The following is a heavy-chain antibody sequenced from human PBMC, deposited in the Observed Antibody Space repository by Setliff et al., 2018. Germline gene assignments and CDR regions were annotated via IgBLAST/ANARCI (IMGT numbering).Heavy chain of an antibody. V-gene: IGHV1-18*01. CDR3: ARIPSYYYDSSGYYPP. CDR2: ISGYNGNT. D-gene: IGHD3-22*01. CDR1: GYTFTSYG. J-gene: IGHJ4*02. Sequence: ASVKVSCKASGYTFTSYGISWMRQAPGQGLEWMGWISGYNGNTDYAQNLQGRVTMTRDTSISTAYMEPSRLRSDDTAVYYCARIPSYYYDSSGYYPPWGQGTLVTVSS.